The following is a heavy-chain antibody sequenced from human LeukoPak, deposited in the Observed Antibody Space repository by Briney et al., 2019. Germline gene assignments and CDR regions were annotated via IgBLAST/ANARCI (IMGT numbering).Heavy chain of an antibody. CDR1: GFTFNSYA. CDR3: VKDLKAYTVTSLN. J-gene: IGHJ4*02. V-gene: IGHV3-23*01. Sequence: GGSLRLSCAASGFTFNSYAMSWVRQAPGKGLEWVSGISASGRSTYYADSVKGRFTISRDNSQNTLYLQMNSLRAEDTAIYYCVKDLKAYTVTSLNWGQGTLVTVSS. CDR2: ISASGRST. D-gene: IGHD4-17*01.